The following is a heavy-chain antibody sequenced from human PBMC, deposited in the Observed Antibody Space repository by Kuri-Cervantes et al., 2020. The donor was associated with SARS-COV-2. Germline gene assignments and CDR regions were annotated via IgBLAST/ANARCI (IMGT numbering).Heavy chain of an antibody. CDR3: AGGFDYGDYPYYKGMDV. CDR1: GDTFTTCG. V-gene: IGHV1-18*04. CDR2: ISTNNANA. J-gene: IGHJ6*02. Sequence: ASVKVSCKASGDTFTTCGIAWVRQAPGQGLEWMGWISTNNANADYAQKLQGRVTMTTDTSTSIAYMELRSLRSDDTAVYYCAGGFDYGDYPYYKGMDVWGQGTTVTVSS. D-gene: IGHD4-17*01.